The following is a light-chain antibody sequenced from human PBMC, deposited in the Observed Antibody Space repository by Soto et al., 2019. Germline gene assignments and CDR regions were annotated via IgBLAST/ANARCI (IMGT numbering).Light chain of an antibody. J-gene: IGKJ1*01. CDR1: QSISNS. CDR3: QKYNSAPRA. CDR2: AAS. V-gene: IGKV1-27*01. Sequence: EIQRPQSPSSLSPSVGYGATGSRGASQSISNSLAWYQQKPGKAPKLLIYAASTLQSGVPSRFSGSGSGTDFTLTISSLQPEDVATYYCQKYNSAPRAFGQGTKVDIK.